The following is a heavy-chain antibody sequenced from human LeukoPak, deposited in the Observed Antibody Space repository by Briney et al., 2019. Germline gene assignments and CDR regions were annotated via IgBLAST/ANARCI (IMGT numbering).Heavy chain of an antibody. V-gene: IGHV3-23*01. CDR1: GFTFSSLA. CDR2: ISGSGDAT. D-gene: IGHD3-22*01. CDR3: ARVLSIGFHYDY. Sequence: GGSLRLSCTASGFTFSSLAMHWVRQAPGKGLEWVSGISGSGDATYYADSVRGRFTVSRDNSKNTLYLQMSSLRAEDTALYFCARVLSIGFHYDYWGPGTLVTASS. J-gene: IGHJ4*02.